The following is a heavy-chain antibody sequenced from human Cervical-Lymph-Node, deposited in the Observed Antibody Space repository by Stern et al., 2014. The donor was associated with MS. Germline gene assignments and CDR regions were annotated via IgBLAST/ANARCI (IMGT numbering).Heavy chain of an antibody. CDR2: IYYSGST. CDR1: GGSMASSTGGYF. CDR3: ARVAYCGGDCSAFDS. Sequence: VHLVESGPGLVKPSQTLSLICAVSGGSMASSTGGYFWSWIRQPPGKGLVWIGFIYYSGSTYYNPSLKRRTTISVDTSKNQVSLRLTSMTAADTAVYYCARVAYCGGDCSAFDSWGQGTLVTVSS. D-gene: IGHD2-21*02. V-gene: IGHV4-31*11. J-gene: IGHJ4*02.